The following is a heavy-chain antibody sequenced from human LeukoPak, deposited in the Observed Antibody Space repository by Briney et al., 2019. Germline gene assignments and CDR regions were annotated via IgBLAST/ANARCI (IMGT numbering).Heavy chain of an antibody. CDR3: ARVPHYYDSSGYYFTR. D-gene: IGHD3-22*01. CDR2: IYYSGST. V-gene: IGHV4-59*01. Sequence: SETLSLTCTVSGGSISSYYWSWIRQPPGEGLEWIGYIYYSGSTNYNPSLKSRVTISVDTSKNQFSLKLSSVTAADTAVYYCARVPHYYDSSGYYFTRWGQGTLVTVSS. CDR1: GGSISSYY. J-gene: IGHJ4*02.